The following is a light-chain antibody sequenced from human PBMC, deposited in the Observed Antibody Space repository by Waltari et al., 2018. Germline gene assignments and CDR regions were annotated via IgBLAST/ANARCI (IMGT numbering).Light chain of an antibody. CDR2: WSS. CDR3: QQYYTIPYT. CDR1: QTVFDSSTNKNY. J-gene: IGKJ2*01. V-gene: IGKV4-1*01. Sequence: DIVMTQSPDSLAVSLGERATINCRSSQTVFDSSTNKNYVAWYPQKAGHPPKWLIYWSSTRESGVPARFSGSESGTEFTLTVSSLQAEDVAIYYYQQYYTIPYTFGQGTKLEI.